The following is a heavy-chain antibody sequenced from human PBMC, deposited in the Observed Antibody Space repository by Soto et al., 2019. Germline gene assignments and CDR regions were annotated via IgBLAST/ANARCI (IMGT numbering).Heavy chain of an antibody. Sequence: GGSLRLSCVASGFDFKTYGMHWVRQAPGKGLEWVAVIGFDGTNIHYSDSVRGRFSISRDNSENTVSLQMNSLRVEDTALYYCVRTACVINNCSYRGVRWGQGTLVTVS. J-gene: IGHJ4*02. D-gene: IGHD1-20*01. CDR1: GFDFKTYG. V-gene: IGHV3-33*01. CDR3: VRTACVINNCSYRGVR. CDR2: IGFDGTNI.